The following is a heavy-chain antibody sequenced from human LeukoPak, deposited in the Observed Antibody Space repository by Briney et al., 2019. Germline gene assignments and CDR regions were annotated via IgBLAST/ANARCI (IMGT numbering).Heavy chain of an antibody. CDR2: IYHSGST. D-gene: IGHD3-3*01. CDR3: TRAPTMEALSWFDP. CDR1: GGSISSSNW. J-gene: IGHJ5*02. V-gene: IGHV4-4*02. Sequence: PSETLSLTCAVSGGSISSSNWWSWVRQPPGKGLEWIGEIYHSGSTNYNPSLKSRVTISVDKSKNQFSLKLSSVTAADTAVYYCTRAPTMEALSWFDPGAREPWSPSPQ.